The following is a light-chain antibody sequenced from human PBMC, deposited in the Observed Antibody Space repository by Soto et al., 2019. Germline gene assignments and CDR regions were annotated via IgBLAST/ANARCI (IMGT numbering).Light chain of an antibody. CDR3: QSYYSSMSGSTV. Sequence: QSVLTQPPSVSGAPGQRVTISCTGSSSNIGAGYDVHWYQQPPGTAPKLLIYGNSNRPSGVPDRFSGSKSGTSASLAITGLQAEDEAAYYCQSYYSSMSGSTVFGGGTKLTVL. CDR1: SSNIGAGYD. V-gene: IGLV1-40*01. CDR2: GNS. J-gene: IGLJ2*01.